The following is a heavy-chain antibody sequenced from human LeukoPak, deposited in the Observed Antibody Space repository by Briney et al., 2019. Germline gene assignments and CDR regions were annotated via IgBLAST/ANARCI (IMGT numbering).Heavy chain of an antibody. D-gene: IGHD6-13*01. CDR2: ISNSGAGT. V-gene: IGHV3-23*01. CDR3: AKRYSSSWTFDS. CDR1: GFTFSTSA. J-gene: IGHJ4*02. Sequence: PGGSLRLSCAASGFTFSTSAMSWVRQAPGKGPECASGISNSGAGTYYADSVKGRFTISRDNSKSTLYLQMNGLRAEDTAVYYCAKRYSSSWTFDSWGQGTLVTVSS.